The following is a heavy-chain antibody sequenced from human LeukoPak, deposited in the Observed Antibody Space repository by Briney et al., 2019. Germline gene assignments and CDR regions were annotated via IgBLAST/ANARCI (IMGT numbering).Heavy chain of an antibody. CDR3: ARDRDTMVRGHRGYFDY. CDR2: ISSSGSTI. D-gene: IGHD3-10*01. CDR1: GFTFSSYE. J-gene: IGHJ4*02. V-gene: IGHV3-48*03. Sequence: PGGSLRLSCAASGFTFSSYEVNWVRQAPGKGLEWVSYISSSGSTIYYADSVKGRFTISRDNAKNSLYLQMNSLRAEDTAVYYCARDRDTMVRGHRGYFDYWGQGTLVTVSS.